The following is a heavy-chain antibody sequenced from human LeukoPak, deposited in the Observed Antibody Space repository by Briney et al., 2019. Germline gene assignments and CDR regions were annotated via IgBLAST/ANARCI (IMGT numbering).Heavy chain of an antibody. CDR2: IKQDGSEK. J-gene: IGHJ4*02. CDR3: ARDSAGNDY. D-gene: IGHD6-13*01. V-gene: IGHV3-7*01. CDR1: GFTFSTYW. Sequence: QPGGSLRLSCAASGFTFSTYWMSWVRQAPGKGLEWVANIKQDGSEKYYVDSVKGRFTISRDNAKNSLYLQMNSPRAEDTAMYYCARDSAGNDYWGQGTLVTVSS.